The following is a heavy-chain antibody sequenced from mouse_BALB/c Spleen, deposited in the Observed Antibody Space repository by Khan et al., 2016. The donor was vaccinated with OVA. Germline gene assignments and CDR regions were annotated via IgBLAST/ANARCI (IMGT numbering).Heavy chain of an antibody. CDR1: GYTFTNYG. CDR3: ARSNGNYWFAY. D-gene: IGHD2-1*01. CDR2: INTYTGEP. V-gene: IGHV9-3-1*01. J-gene: IGHJ3*01. Sequence: QIQLVQSGPELKKPGETVKISCKASGYTFTNYGMNWVKQAPGKGLQWRGWINTYTGEPTSADDFKGRFAFSLETSARTAYLQINNRTNEDTATYFCARSNGNYWFAYWGQGTLVTVSA.